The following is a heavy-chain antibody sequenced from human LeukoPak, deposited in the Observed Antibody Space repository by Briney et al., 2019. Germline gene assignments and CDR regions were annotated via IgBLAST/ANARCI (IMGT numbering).Heavy chain of an antibody. CDR3: ARETPMVRGLFGY. Sequence: KPSETLSLTCTVSGGSFTTYYWSWIRQPAGKGLEWIGRIYTSGSTNYNPSLKSRVTMSVDTSKNQFSLKLSSVTAADTAVYYCARETPMVRGLFGYWGQGTLVTVSS. D-gene: IGHD3-10*01. CDR1: GGSFTTYY. CDR2: IYTSGST. J-gene: IGHJ4*02. V-gene: IGHV4-4*07.